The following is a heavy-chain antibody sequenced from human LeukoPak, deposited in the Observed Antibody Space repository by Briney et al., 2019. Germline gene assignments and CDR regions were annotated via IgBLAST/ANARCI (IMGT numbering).Heavy chain of an antibody. Sequence: PSETLSLTCTVSGGSISSSSYYWGWIRQPPGKGLEWIGSIYYSGSTYYNPSLKSRVTISVDTSKNRFSLKLSSVTAADTAVYYCAREAHTDLYYMDVWGKGTTVTVSS. V-gene: IGHV4-39*07. CDR1: GGSISSSSYY. CDR2: IYYSGST. J-gene: IGHJ6*03. D-gene: IGHD4-17*01. CDR3: AREAHTDLYYMDV.